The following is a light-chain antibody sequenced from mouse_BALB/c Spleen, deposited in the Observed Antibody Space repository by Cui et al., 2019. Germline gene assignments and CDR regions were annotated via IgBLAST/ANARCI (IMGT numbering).Light chain of an antibody. J-gene: IGKJ5*01. CDR2: DTS. CDR1: SSVSY. CDR3: QQWSSYPPIT. Sequence: QIVLTQSPATMSASPGEKVTMTCSASSSVSYMYWYQQKPGSAPRLLIYDTSSLACGVPVRFSGSESGTSYSLTISRMEAEDAATYYCQQWSSYPPITFGAGTKLELK. V-gene: IGKV4-55*01.